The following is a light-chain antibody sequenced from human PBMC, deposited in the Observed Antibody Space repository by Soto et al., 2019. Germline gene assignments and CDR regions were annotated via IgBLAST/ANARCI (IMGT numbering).Light chain of an antibody. CDR3: QQANSFPLT. V-gene: IGKV1-12*01. J-gene: IGKJ4*01. CDR2: AAS. CDR1: QGISSR. Sequence: DIQMTQSPSSVSASVGDRVTITCRASQGISSRLAWYQQKPGKAPNLLIYAASNLQSGVPSRFSGSGSETDFTLTIGSLQPDDFATYYCQQANSFPLTFGEWTKVEIK.